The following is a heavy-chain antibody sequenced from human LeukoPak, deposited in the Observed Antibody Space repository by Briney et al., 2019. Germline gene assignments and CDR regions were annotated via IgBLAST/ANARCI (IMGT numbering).Heavy chain of an antibody. J-gene: IGHJ3*02. D-gene: IGHD2-2*02. V-gene: IGHV4-30-4*01. CDR1: GGSISSGDYY. CDR2: IYYSGST. Sequence: SQTLSLTCTVSGGSISSGDYYWSWIRQPPGKGLEWIGYIYYSGSTYYNPSLKSRVTISVDTSKNQFSLKLSSVTAADTAVYYCARQELGYCSSTSCYMGDAFDIWGQGTMVTVSS. CDR3: ARQELGYCSSTSCYMGDAFDI.